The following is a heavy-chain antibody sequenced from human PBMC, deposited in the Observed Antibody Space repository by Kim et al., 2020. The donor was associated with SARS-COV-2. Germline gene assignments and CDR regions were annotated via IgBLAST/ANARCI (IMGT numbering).Heavy chain of an antibody. J-gene: IGHJ3*02. Sequence: AASVKGPFTRPRDNAKHSLYLQMNSLRDEDTAVYYCAREGGTMTADAFDIWGQGTMVTVSS. CDR3: AREGGTMTADAFDI. V-gene: IGHV3-48*02. D-gene: IGHD3-22*01.